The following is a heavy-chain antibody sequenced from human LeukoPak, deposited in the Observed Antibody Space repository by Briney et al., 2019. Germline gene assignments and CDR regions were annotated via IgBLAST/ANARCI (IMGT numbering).Heavy chain of an antibody. CDR2: IIPIFGTA. J-gene: IGHJ4*02. V-gene: IGHV1-69*05. CDR1: GGTFSSYA. CDR3: ARGRLKQYYFDY. Sequence: GASVKVSCKASGGTFSSYAISWVRQAPGQGLEWMGRIIPIFGTANYAQKFQGRVTITTDESTSTAYMELSSLRSEDTAVYYCARGRLKQYYFDYWGQGTLVTVSS. D-gene: IGHD4-11*01.